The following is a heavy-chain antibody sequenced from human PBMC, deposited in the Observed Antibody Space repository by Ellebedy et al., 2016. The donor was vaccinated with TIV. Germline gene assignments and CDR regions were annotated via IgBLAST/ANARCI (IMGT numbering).Heavy chain of an antibody. CDR2: ISSSETTI. D-gene: IGHD6-6*01. CDR1: GFTFSSYS. CDR3: AKDTSDYYGLDV. V-gene: IGHV3-48*01. J-gene: IGHJ6*02. Sequence: GESLKISXAASGFTFSSYSMNWVRQAPGKGLEWVSYISSSETTIYYADSVKGRFTISRDNSKNTVYLQLNSLRAEDTAVYSCAKDTSDYYGLDVWGQGTTVTVSS.